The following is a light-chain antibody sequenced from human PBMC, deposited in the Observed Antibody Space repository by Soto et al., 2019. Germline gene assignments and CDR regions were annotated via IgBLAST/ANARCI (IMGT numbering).Light chain of an antibody. CDR1: QSVDRH. CDR2: GAS. CDR3: QQSHITQYS. Sequence: DIQMTQSPSSLSASVGDRVTITCRASQSVDRHLHWYQQRPGKAPNLLISGASSLQSGVPSRFSGSGSGTDFTLTISSLQLEDFATYYCQQSHITQYSFGQGTTLEIK. V-gene: IGKV1-39*01. J-gene: IGKJ2*03.